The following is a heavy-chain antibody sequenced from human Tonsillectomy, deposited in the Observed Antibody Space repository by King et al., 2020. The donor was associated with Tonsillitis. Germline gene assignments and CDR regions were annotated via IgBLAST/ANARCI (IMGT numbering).Heavy chain of an antibody. Sequence: VQLVQSGAEVKKPGASVKVSCKASGYTFTGYYIHWVRQAPGQGLDWMGWSNPNSGGTDYAQKFQGRGTMTRDTFIPPAYMALSRLRSDDTALYYCARARGGSYFFAYWGQGTLVTVSS. J-gene: IGHJ4*02. V-gene: IGHV1-2*02. CDR2: SNPNSGGT. CDR1: GYTFTGYY. CDR3: ARARGGSYFFAY. D-gene: IGHD1-26*01.